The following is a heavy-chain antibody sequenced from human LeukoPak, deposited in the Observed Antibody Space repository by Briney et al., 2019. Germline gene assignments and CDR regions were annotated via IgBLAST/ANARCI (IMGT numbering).Heavy chain of an antibody. Sequence: SQTLSLTCAISGDSVSSNSAAWNWMRQSPSRGREWLGRTYYRSKWYNDYAVSVKSRITINPDTSKNRSSLQLNSVTPEDTAVYYCAREYCSGGSCHNNYFDYWGQGTLVTVSS. CDR1: GDSVSSNSAA. J-gene: IGHJ4*02. D-gene: IGHD2-15*01. CDR3: AREYCSGGSCHNNYFDY. V-gene: IGHV6-1*01. CDR2: TYYRSKWYN.